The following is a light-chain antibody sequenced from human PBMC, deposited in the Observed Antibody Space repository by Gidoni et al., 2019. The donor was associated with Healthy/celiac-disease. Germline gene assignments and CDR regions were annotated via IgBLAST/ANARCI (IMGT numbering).Light chain of an antibody. CDR1: SSDVGSYNL. CDR2: EVS. Sequence: QSALIQPASVSGSPGQPITISCTGTSSDVGSYNLVSWYKQHPGKAPKLMIYEVSKRPSGVSNRFSGSKSGNTASLTISGLQAEDEADYYCCSYAGSSTWVFGGGTKLTVL. V-gene: IGLV2-23*02. J-gene: IGLJ3*02. CDR3: CSYAGSSTWV.